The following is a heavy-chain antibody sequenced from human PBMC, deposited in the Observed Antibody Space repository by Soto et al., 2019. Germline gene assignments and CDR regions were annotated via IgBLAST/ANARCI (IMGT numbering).Heavy chain of an antibody. CDR2: ISAYNGNT. V-gene: IGHV1-18*01. CDR3: ARDAHGSSPTDY. Sequence: APVKVSRKASGYPFTSYGIRWVRQAPGQGLEWMGWISAYNGNTNYAQKRQGRVTMTTDTSTSTAYMELRSLRSDDTAVYYCARDAHGSSPTDYWGQGTLVTVSS. D-gene: IGHD3-10*01. J-gene: IGHJ4*02. CDR1: GYPFTSYG.